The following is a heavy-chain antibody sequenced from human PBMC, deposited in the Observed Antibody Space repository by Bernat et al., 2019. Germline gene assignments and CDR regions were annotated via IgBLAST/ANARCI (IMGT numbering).Heavy chain of an antibody. CDR1: GFTFSASG. Sequence: QVHLVESGGGVVQPGRSLRLSCAASGFTFSASGMDWVRQAPGKGLEWVSLISYDGNNKNYADSVKGRFTISRDNSKNTVYLQMDSLRAEDSAIYYCARHGSEWSRDPWGLGTLVTVSS. V-gene: IGHV3-33*01. J-gene: IGHJ5*02. CDR2: ISYDGNNK. CDR3: ARHGSEWSRDP. D-gene: IGHD3-3*01.